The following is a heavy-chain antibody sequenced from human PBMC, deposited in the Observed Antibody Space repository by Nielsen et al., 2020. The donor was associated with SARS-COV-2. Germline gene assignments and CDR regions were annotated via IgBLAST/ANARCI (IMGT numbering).Heavy chain of an antibody. CDR2: IYTSGST. CDR3: ARVGDYGDSVDFDY. CDR1: GGSISSGDYY. Sequence: SETLSLTCTVSGGSISSGDYYWSWIRQPAGKGLEWIGCIYTSGSTNYNPSLKSRVTMSVDTSKNQFSLKLSSVTAADTAVYYCARVGDYGDSVDFDYWGQGTLVTVSS. D-gene: IGHD4-17*01. J-gene: IGHJ4*02. V-gene: IGHV4-61*02.